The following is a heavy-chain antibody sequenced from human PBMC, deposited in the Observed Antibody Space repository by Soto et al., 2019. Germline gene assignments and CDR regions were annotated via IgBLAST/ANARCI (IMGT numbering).Heavy chain of an antibody. Sequence: EVQLLESGGGLVQPGGSLRLSCAASGFTFSSYAMSWVRQAPGKGLEWVSAISGSGGSTYYADSVKGRFTISRDNSKNTLYLQMNSLRAEDMAVYYCAKSSYCSSTSCYGVGMDVWGQGTTVTVSS. V-gene: IGHV3-23*01. CDR3: AKSSYCSSTSCYGVGMDV. CDR2: ISGSGGST. J-gene: IGHJ6*02. D-gene: IGHD2-2*01. CDR1: GFTFSSYA.